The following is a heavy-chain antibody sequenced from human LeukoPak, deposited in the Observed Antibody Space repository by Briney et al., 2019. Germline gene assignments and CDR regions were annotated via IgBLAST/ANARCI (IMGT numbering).Heavy chain of an antibody. Sequence: GGSMRLACAAYGFTVSSNYMSWDRQAPGKGLEWVSVIYSGGSTYYADSVKGRFTISRDNSKNTLYLQMNSLRAEDTAVYYCARRGFKGAAGLGYWGQGTLVTVSS. D-gene: IGHD6-13*01. J-gene: IGHJ4*02. V-gene: IGHV3-53*01. CDR3: ARRGFKGAAGLGY. CDR1: GFTVSSNY. CDR2: IYSGGST.